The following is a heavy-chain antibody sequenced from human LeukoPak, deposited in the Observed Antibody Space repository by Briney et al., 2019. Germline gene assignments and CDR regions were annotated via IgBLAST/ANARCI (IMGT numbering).Heavy chain of an antibody. CDR3: TTDHLVDY. CDR1: GFTFSNAW. V-gene: IGHV3-15*01. J-gene: IGHJ4*02. Sequence: PGGSLRLSCAASGFTFSNAWMSWVRQAPGKGLEWDGRIKSKTDGGTTDYAAPVKGRFTISRDDSKNTLYLQMNSLKTEDTAVYYCTTDHLVDYWGQGTLVTVSS. CDR2: IKSKTDGGTT.